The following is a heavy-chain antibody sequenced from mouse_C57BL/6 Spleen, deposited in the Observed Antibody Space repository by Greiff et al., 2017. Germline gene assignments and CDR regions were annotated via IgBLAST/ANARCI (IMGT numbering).Heavy chain of an antibody. V-gene: IGHV1-22*01. D-gene: IGHD3-2*02. CDR2: INPNNGGT. CDR1: GYTFTDYN. CDR3: AREGLRLRLFDY. Sequence: VQLKESGPELVKPGASVKMSCKASGYTFTDYNMHWVKQSHGKSLEWIGYINPNNGGTSYNQKFKGKATLTVNKSSSTAYMELRSLTSEDSAVYYCAREGLRLRLFDYWGQGTTLTVSS. J-gene: IGHJ2*01.